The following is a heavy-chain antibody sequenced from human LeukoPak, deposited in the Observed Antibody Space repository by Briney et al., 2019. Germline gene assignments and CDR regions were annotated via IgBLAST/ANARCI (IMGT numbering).Heavy chain of an antibody. CDR1: GFTFSSYV. D-gene: IGHD6-19*01. Sequence: GGSLRLSCAASGFTFSSYVMHWVRQAPGKGLEWVAVIWFDGSNKFYADSVKGRFTISRDNSKNTLYLQMNSLRAEDTAVYYCASSAGALIDCWGQGTLVIVSS. CDR2: IWFDGSNK. J-gene: IGHJ4*02. V-gene: IGHV3-33*08. CDR3: ASSAGALIDC.